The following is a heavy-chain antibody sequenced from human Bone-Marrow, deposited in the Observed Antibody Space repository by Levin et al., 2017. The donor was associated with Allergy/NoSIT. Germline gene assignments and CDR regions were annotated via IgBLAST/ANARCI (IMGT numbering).Heavy chain of an antibody. J-gene: IGHJ4*02. CDR2: IKNKASSYTT. V-gene: IGHV3-72*01. CDR1: GFTFSDHF. CDR3: ARDGLSGRSLDY. D-gene: IGHD3-10*01. Sequence: QAGGSLRLSCAASGFTFSDHFMDWVRQAPGKGLEWVGRIKNKASSYTTEYAASVKGRFSISRDDSKNSLYLHMNSLKSEDTAVYYCARDGLSGRSLDYWGQGNLVTVSS.